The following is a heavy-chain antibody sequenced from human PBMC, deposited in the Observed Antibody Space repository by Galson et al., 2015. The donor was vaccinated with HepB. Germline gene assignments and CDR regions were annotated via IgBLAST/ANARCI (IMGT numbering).Heavy chain of an antibody. CDR2: IKKDGNEK. J-gene: IGHJ4*02. V-gene: IGHV3-7*01. Sequence: SLRLSCAASGFTFSSYCMSWVRQAPGRGLEWVAYIKKDGNEKYYADSLRGRFTISRDNAKNSIYLQLSSLTDDDTAVYYCLVSVGGFDRWGQGTLVIVSS. CDR3: LVSVGGFDR. CDR1: GFTFSSYC. D-gene: IGHD4-23*01.